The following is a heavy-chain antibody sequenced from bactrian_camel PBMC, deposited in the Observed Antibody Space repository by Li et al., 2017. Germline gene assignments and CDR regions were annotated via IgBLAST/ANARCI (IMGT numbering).Heavy chain of an antibody. CDR3: VHSRALIPLAIAARTDFIY. V-gene: IGHV3S25*01. CDR1: GFIFSTYW. D-gene: IGHD4*01. Sequence: QVQLVESGGGSVQAGGSLRLSCAASGFIFSTYWMYWVRMAPGKGLEWVSVISRDGDTTYYADSVTGRFTISRDNAKNTVYLQMNSLKAEDTAVYYCVHSRALIPLAIAARTDFIYWGQGTQVTVS. CDR2: ISRDGDTT. J-gene: IGHJ6*01.